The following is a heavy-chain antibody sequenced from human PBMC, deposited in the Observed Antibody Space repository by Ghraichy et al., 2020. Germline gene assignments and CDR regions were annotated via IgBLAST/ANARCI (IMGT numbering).Heavy chain of an antibody. Sequence: GGSLRLSCAASGFAFSSYAMNWVRQAPGKGLEWVSVVGGSSGGRYYADSVKGRFTISRDNSKNTVYLEMNSLRADDTAFYYCAKTGDSSGWNYFDHWGQGTLVPVSS. CDR2: VGGSSGGR. J-gene: IGHJ4*02. D-gene: IGHD7-27*01. CDR1: GFAFSSYA. CDR3: AKTGDSSGWNYFDH. V-gene: IGHV3-23*01.